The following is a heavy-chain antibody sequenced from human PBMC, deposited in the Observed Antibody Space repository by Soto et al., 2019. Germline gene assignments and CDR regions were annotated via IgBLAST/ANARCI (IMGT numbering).Heavy chain of an antibody. Sequence: PGGSLRLSCAASGFTFSSYAMHWVRQAPGKGLEWVAVISYDGSNKYYADSVKGRFTISRDNSKNTLYLQMNSLRAEDTAVYYCARGEAAQWLVLSAEYFQHWGQGTLVTVSS. J-gene: IGHJ1*01. CDR2: ISYDGSNK. CDR3: ARGEAAQWLVLSAEYFQH. D-gene: IGHD6-19*01. V-gene: IGHV3-30-3*01. CDR1: GFTFSSYA.